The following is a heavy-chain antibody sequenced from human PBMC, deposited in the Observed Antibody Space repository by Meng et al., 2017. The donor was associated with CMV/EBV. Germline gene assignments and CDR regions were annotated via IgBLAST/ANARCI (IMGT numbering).Heavy chain of an antibody. V-gene: IGHV3-11*01. D-gene: IGHD4-23*01. CDR3: ARDPSTTVVTWGYNWFDL. J-gene: IGHJ5*02. CDR1: GFTFSDYY. Sequence: GESLKISCAASGFTFSDYYMSWIRQAPGKGLEWVSYISSSGSTIYYADSVKGRFTISRDNAKNSLYLQMNSLRAEDTAVYYCARDPSTTVVTWGYNWFDLWGQGTLVTVSS. CDR2: ISSSGSTI.